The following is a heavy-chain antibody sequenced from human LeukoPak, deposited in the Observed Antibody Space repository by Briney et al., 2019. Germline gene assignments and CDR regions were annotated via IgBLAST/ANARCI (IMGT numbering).Heavy chain of an antibody. CDR2: ISAYNGNT. J-gene: IGHJ6*02. Sequence: ASVKVSCKASGYTFTSYGISWVRQAPGQGLEWMGWISAYNGNTNYAQKLQGRVTMTTDTSTSTAYMELRSLRSDDTAVYYCARETRGYSYGYRAGYYYYGMDVWGQGTTVTVS. D-gene: IGHD5-18*01. V-gene: IGHV1-18*01. CDR1: GYTFTSYG. CDR3: ARETRGYSYGYRAGYYYYGMDV.